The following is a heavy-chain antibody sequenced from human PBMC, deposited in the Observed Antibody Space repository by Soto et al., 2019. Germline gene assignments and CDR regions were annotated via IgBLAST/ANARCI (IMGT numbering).Heavy chain of an antibody. Sequence: ASVKVSCKASGYTFTSYDINWVRQATGQGLEWMGWMNPNSGNTGYAQKFQGRVTMTRNTSISTAYMELSSLRSEDTAVYYCARGPFSGRPDLDVIYVDVWGKGTTVTVSS. CDR3: ARGPFSGRPDLDVIYVDV. J-gene: IGHJ6*04. CDR2: MNPNSGNT. CDR1: GYTFTSYD. D-gene: IGHD5-12*01. V-gene: IGHV1-8*01.